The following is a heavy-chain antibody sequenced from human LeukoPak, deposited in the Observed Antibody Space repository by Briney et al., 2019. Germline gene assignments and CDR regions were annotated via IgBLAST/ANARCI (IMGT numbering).Heavy chain of an antibody. V-gene: IGHV3-53*01. Sequence: GGYLRLSCAASGFTVSSNYMSWVRQAPGNGLEWVSIIYSGGSTQYADSVKGRFTISRDNSKNTIYLQMNSLRAEDTAVYYCARGYSSVWGFFDFWGQGTLVTVSS. CDR1: GFTVSSNY. CDR3: ARGYSSVWGFFDF. D-gene: IGHD6-19*01. CDR2: IYSGGST. J-gene: IGHJ4*02.